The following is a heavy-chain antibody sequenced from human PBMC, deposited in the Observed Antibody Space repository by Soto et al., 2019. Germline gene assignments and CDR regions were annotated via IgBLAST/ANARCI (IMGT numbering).Heavy chain of an antibody. CDR2: ISGSGGST. V-gene: IGHV3-23*01. D-gene: IGHD2-15*01. Sequence: GGSLRLSCAASGFTFSSYAMSWVRQAPGKGLEWVSAISGSGGSTYYADSVKGRFTISRDNSKNTLYLQMNSLRAEDTAVYYCAPQPPRSLGYCSGGSCGGDAFDIWGQGTMVTVSS. CDR1: GFTFSSYA. CDR3: APQPPRSLGYCSGGSCGGDAFDI. J-gene: IGHJ3*02.